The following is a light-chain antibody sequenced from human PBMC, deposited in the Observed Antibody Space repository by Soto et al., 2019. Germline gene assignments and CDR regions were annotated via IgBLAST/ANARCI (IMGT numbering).Light chain of an antibody. CDR3: TSYAGSDNAI. CDR2: EVI. Sequence: QSALTQPPSASGSPGQSVTISCTGTSSDVGRHNFVSWYQQHPGKAPKLLIYEVIKRPSGVPDRFSGSKSGNTASLTVSGLQAEDEADYYCTSYAGSDNAIFGGGTKLTVL. CDR1: SSDVGRHNF. J-gene: IGLJ2*01. V-gene: IGLV2-8*01.